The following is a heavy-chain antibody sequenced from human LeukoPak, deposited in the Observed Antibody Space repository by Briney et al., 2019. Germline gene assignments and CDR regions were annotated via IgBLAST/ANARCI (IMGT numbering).Heavy chain of an antibody. CDR2: IWYDGSNK. CDR3: ARLGAAAGTGFDY. J-gene: IGHJ4*02. V-gene: IGHV3-33*01. CDR1: GFTFSRYG. D-gene: IGHD6-13*01. Sequence: GGSLRLSCAASGFTFSRYGMHWVRRAPGKGLEGVAVIWYDGSNKDYADSVKGRFTISRDNSKNTLYLQMNSLRAEDTAVYYCARLGAAAGTGFDYWGQGTLVTVSS.